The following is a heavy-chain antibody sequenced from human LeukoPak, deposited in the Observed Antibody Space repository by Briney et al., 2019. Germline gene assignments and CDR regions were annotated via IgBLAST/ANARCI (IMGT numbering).Heavy chain of an antibody. CDR2: IIPIFGTA. CDR1: GGTFSSYA. V-gene: IGHV1-69*05. CDR3: ARGGYPNLGSFDY. J-gene: IGHJ4*02. D-gene: IGHD3-22*01. Sequence: GASVKVSCKASGGTFSSYAISWVRQAPGQGLEWMGGIIPIFGTADYAQKFQGRVTITTGESTSTAYMELSSLRSEDTAVYYCARGGYPNLGSFDYWGQGTLVTVSS.